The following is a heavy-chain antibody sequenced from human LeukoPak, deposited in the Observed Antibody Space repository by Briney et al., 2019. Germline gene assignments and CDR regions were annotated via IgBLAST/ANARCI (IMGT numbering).Heavy chain of an antibody. J-gene: IGHJ4*02. Sequence: GGSLRLSCAASGFTFSSYEMNWVRQAPGKGLEWVSYISSSCSTIYYADSVKGRFTISRDNAKNSLYLQMNSLRAEDTAVYYCAREGSRVLAVALDYWGQGTLVTVSS. CDR2: ISSSCSTI. CDR3: AREGSRVLAVALDY. V-gene: IGHV3-48*03. D-gene: IGHD6-19*01. CDR1: GFTFSSYE.